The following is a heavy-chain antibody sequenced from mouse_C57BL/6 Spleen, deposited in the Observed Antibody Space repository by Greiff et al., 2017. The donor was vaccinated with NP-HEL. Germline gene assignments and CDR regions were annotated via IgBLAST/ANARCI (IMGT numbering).Heavy chain of an antibody. D-gene: IGHD1-1*01. CDR1: GYAFSSSW. Sequence: QVQLQQSGPELVKPGASVKISCKASGYAFSSSWMNWVKQRPGKGLEWIGRIYPGDGDTNYNGKFKGKATLTADKSSSTAYMQLSSLTSEDSAVYFCARTGSTVVAKNWGQGTLVTVSA. CDR3: ARTGSTVVAKN. V-gene: IGHV1-82*01. CDR2: IYPGDGDT. J-gene: IGHJ3*01.